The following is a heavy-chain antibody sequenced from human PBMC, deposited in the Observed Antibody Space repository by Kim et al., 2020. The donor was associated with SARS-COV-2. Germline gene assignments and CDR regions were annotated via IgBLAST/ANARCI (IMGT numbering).Heavy chain of an antibody. D-gene: IGHD3-10*01. J-gene: IGHJ4*02. CDR2: T. Sequence: TYYADPVKGRFTIPRDSSKNTLYLQMDSLRVEDTAVYYCARGAYGSGNYWGQGTLVTVSS. CDR3: ARGAYGSGNY. V-gene: IGHV3-66*01.